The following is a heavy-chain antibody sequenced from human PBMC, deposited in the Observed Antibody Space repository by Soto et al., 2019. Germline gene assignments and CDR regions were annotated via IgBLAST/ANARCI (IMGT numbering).Heavy chain of an antibody. Sequence: GGSLRLSCAASGFTFSSYSMNWVRQAPGKGLEWVSSISSSSSYIYYADSVKGRFTISRDNAENSLYLQMNSLRAEDTAVYYCARDTPQLEYYFDYWGQGTLVTLSS. J-gene: IGHJ4*02. CDR3: ARDTPQLEYYFDY. CDR1: GFTFSSYS. CDR2: ISSSSSYI. D-gene: IGHD6-13*01. V-gene: IGHV3-21*01.